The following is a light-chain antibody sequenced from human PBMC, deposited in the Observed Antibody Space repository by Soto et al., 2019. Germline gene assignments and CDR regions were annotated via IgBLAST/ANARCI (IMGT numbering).Light chain of an antibody. CDR2: DVT. Sequence: QSVLTQPRSVSGSPGQSVTISCTGTSSDVGGYDFVSWYQQHPGKAPKLMIYDVTKRPSGVPDRFSGSKSGNSASLTIAGLQAEDEADYYCCSYAGSYNLGVFGGGTQLTVL. J-gene: IGLJ3*02. CDR3: CSYAGSYNLGV. CDR1: SSDVGGYDF. V-gene: IGLV2-11*01.